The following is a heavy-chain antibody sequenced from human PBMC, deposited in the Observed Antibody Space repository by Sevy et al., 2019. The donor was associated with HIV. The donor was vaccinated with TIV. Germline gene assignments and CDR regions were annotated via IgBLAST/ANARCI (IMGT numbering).Heavy chain of an antibody. D-gene: IGHD3-22*01. CDR2: IHGGDDTT. CDR3: AREDYYDASGGWVDP. J-gene: IGHJ5*02. Sequence: GGSLRLSCAASGFGLNGNAMSWVRQAPGKGLEWVAAIHGGDDTTHYGDSVKGRFTISRDSFKNILYLQMDSLRVEDTAVYYCAREDYYDASGGWVDPWGQGTLVTVSS. CDR1: GFGLNGNA. V-gene: IGHV3-23*01.